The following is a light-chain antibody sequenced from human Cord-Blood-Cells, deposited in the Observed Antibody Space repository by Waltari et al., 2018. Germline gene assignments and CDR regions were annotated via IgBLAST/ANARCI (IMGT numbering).Light chain of an antibody. J-gene: IGLJ3*02. CDR3: CSYAGSSTWV. CDR2: EGS. V-gene: IGLV2-23*01. Sequence: ALTQPASVSGSPGPSITISCSGTSSAVGSYNLFSWYQQHPGKAPKLMIYEGSKRPSGVSNRFSGSKSGNTASLTISGLQAEDEADYYCCSYAGSSTWVFGGGTKLTVL. CDR1: SSAVGSYNL.